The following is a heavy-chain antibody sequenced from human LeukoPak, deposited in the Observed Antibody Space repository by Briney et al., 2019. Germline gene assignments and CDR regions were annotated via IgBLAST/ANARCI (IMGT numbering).Heavy chain of an antibody. Sequence: GESLKISCKGSGYSFTSYWIGWVRQMPGKGLEWMGIIYPGDSDTRYSPSFQGQVTISADKSISTAYLQWSSLKASDTAMYYCARLKYGYKPQMNDAFDIWGQGTMVTVSS. D-gene: IGHD5-24*01. V-gene: IGHV5-51*01. CDR1: GYSFTSYW. CDR2: IYPGDSDT. J-gene: IGHJ3*02. CDR3: ARLKYGYKPQMNDAFDI.